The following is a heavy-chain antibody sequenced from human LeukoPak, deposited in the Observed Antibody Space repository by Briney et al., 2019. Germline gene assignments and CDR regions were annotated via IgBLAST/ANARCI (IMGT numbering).Heavy chain of an antibody. CDR1: GGSISSSSYY. V-gene: IGHV4-39*07. CDR2: IYHSGST. CDR3: ARDYAGTPDWFDP. Sequence: SGTLSLTCTVSGGSISSSSYYWGWIRQPPGKGLEWIGSIYHSGSTYYNPSLKSRVTISVDTSKNQFSLKLSSVTAADTAVYYCARDYAGTPDWFDPWGQGTLVTVSS. J-gene: IGHJ5*02. D-gene: IGHD1-7*01.